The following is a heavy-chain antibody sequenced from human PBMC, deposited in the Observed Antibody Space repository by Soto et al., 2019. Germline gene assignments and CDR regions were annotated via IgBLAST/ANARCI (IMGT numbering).Heavy chain of an antibody. CDR3: AKDLQTNRDNYYYYGMDV. V-gene: IGHV3-43*01. CDR2: ISWDGGST. D-gene: IGHD3-16*02. Sequence: GGSLRLSCAASGFTFDDYTMHWVRQAPGKGLEWVSLISWDGGSTYYADSVKGRFTISRDNSKNSLYLQMNSLRTEDTALYYCAKDLQTNRDNYYYYGMDVWGQGTTVTVSS. CDR1: GFTFDDYT. J-gene: IGHJ6*02.